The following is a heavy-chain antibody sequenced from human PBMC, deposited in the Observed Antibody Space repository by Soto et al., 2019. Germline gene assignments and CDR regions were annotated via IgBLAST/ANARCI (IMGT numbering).Heavy chain of an antibody. CDR1: GYSFTSYW. CDR3: ARHGNVEQQLVQNYYYYYMDV. D-gene: IGHD6-13*01. CDR2: IYPGDSDT. J-gene: IGHJ6*03. Sequence: PGESLKVSCKGSGYSFTSYWIGWVRQMPGKGLEWMGIIYPGDSDTRYSPSFQGQVTISADKSISTAYLQWSSLKASDTAMYYCARHGNVEQQLVQNYYYYYMDVWGKGATVTVSS. V-gene: IGHV5-51*01.